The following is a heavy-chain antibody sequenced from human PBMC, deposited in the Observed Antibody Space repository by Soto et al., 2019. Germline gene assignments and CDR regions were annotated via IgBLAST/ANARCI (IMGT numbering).Heavy chain of an antibody. Sequence: SETLSLTCTVSGGSISSDDYYWSWIRQPPGKGLEWIGYIYYSGSTYYNPSLKSRVTISVDTSKNHFSLKLSSVTAADTAMYNCSRALLMDTGQPDSWGQGTMVTVSS. CDR1: GGSISSDDYY. J-gene: IGHJ3*02. D-gene: IGHD5-18*01. V-gene: IGHV4-30-4*01. CDR3: SRALLMDTGQPDS. CDR2: IYYSGST.